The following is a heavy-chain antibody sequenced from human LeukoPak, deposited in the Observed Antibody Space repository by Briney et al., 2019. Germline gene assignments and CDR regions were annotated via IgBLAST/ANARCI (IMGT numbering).Heavy chain of an antibody. CDR1: GFTFSTYS. V-gene: IGHV3-48*01. CDR2: ISSFSGTI. CDR3: ASPSYRTSYGDYSYYYYYYMDV. D-gene: IGHD4-17*01. Sequence: GGSLRLSCVASGFTFSTYSMNWVRQAPGKGLEWISYISSFSGTIDYGDSVKGRFTISRDNAKNSLYLQMNSLRAEDSGVYYCASPSYRTSYGDYSYYYYYYMDVWGKGTTVTVSS. J-gene: IGHJ6*03.